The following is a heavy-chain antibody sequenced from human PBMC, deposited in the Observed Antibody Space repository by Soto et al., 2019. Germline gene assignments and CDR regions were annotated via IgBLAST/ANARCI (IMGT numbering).Heavy chain of an antibody. J-gene: IGHJ6*03. CDR2: INHSGST. CDR1: GGSFSGYY. Sequence: QVQLQQWGAGLLKPLETLSLTCAVYGGSFSGYYWSWIRQPPGKGLEWIGEINHSGSTNYNPSLKSRVTISVDTSKNQFSLKLSSVTAADTAVYYCARGLWFGVSYYYYYMDVWGKGTTVTVSS. D-gene: IGHD3-10*01. CDR3: ARGLWFGVSYYYYYMDV. V-gene: IGHV4-34*01.